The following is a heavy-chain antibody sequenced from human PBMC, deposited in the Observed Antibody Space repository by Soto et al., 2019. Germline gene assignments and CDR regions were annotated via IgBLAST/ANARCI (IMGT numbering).Heavy chain of an antibody. CDR3: AKVMSEVGVVDY. CDR2: ISGSGGST. J-gene: IGHJ4*02. Sequence: GGSLRLSCAASGFTFSIYNMNWVRQAPGKGLEWVSVISGSGGSTYYAASVKGRFTISRDNSNNTLFLQMKSLRADDTAVYCCAKVMSEVGVVDYWGQGTLGTVSS. CDR1: GFTFSIYN. D-gene: IGHD1-26*01. V-gene: IGHV3-23*01.